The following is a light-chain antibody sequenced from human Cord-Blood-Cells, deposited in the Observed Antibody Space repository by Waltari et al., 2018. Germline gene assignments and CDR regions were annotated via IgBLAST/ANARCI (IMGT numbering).Light chain of an antibody. J-gene: IGKJ4*01. CDR1: QSISRY. V-gene: IGKV1-39*01. CDR3: QQSYSTPLT. CDR2: AAS. Sequence: DIHMTQYPSSLSASVGDSVTLTCRASQSISRYLHWYQQKPGKAPKLLIYAASSLQSGVPSRFSGSGSGTDFTLTISSLQPEDFATYYCQQSYSTPLTFGGGTKVEIK.